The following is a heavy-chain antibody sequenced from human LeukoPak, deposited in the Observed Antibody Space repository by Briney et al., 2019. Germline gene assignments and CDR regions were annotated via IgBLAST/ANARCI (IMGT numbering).Heavy chain of an antibody. CDR3: ATDSSGWYYYYGMDV. D-gene: IGHD6-19*01. Sequence: ASVKVSCKVSGYTLTELSMHWVRQAPGKGLEWMGGLDPEDGETIYAQKFQGRVTMTEDASTDTAYMELSSLRSEDTAVYYCATDSSGWYYYYGMDVWGQGTTVTVSS. CDR2: LDPEDGET. J-gene: IGHJ6*02. CDR1: GYTLTELS. V-gene: IGHV1-24*01.